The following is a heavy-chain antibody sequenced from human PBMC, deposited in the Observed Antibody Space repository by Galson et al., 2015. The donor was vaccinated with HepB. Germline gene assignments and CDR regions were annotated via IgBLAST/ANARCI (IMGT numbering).Heavy chain of an antibody. CDR3: ARDQIPSGKYYYYGMDV. Sequence: SLRLSCAASGFTLDDYAMHWVRQAPGKGLEWVSGISWNSGTIGYADSVKGRFTISRDNAQNSLYLQMNSLRAEDTAVYYCARDQIPSGKYYYYGMDVWGQGTTVTVSS. J-gene: IGHJ6*02. V-gene: IGHV3-9*01. CDR1: GFTLDDYA. D-gene: IGHD2-21*01. CDR2: ISWNSGTI.